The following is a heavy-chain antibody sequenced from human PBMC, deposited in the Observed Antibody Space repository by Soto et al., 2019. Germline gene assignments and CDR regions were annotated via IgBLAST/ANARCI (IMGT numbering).Heavy chain of an antibody. J-gene: IGHJ3*02. CDR1: GYTFTSHG. D-gene: IGHD6-13*01. CDR3: ARDPGIAAAGNAFDI. Sequence: ASVKVSCKASGYTFTSHGISWVRQAPGQGLEWMGWISAYNGNTNYAQKLQGRVTMTTDTSTSTAYMELRSLRSDDTAVYYCARDPGIAAAGNAFDIWGQGTMVTVSS. CDR2: ISAYNGNT. V-gene: IGHV1-18*04.